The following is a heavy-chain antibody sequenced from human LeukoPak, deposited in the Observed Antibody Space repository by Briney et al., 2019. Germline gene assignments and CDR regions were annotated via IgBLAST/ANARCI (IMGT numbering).Heavy chain of an antibody. CDR1: GSSISNYY. V-gene: IGHV4-39*07. D-gene: IGHD1-26*01. CDR2: IYYSGNT. CDR3: AKDTVGATFPGAFDI. Sequence: SETLSLTCTVSGSSISNYYWGWIRQAPGKGLEWIGSIYYSGNTYYNSSLKSRVTISLDTSKSQFSLRLSSVTAADTAVYYCAKDTVGATFPGAFDIWGQGTMVTVSS. J-gene: IGHJ3*02.